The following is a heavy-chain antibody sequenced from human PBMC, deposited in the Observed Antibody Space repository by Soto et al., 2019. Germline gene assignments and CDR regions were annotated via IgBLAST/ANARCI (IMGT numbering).Heavy chain of an antibody. D-gene: IGHD6-19*01. CDR2: ISGSGGST. V-gene: IGHV3-23*01. CDR1: GFTFSSYA. CDR3: AKDLGQGGPVRSGWYGGYYFDY. J-gene: IGHJ4*02. Sequence: GGSLRLSCAASGFTFSSYAMSWVRQAPGKGLEWVSAISGSGGSTYYADSVKGRFTISRDNSKNTLYLQMNSLRAEDTAVYYCAKDLGQGGPVRSGWYGGYYFDYWGQGTLVTVSS.